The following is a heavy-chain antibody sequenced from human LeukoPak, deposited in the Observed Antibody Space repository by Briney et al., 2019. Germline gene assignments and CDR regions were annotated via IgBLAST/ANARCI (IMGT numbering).Heavy chain of an antibody. CDR3: ARSAAGNLRFDS. V-gene: IGHV4-59*01. Sequence: PSETLSLTCTVSGGSISSYYWSWLRQPPGKRLEWIGYIYYSGSSNYSPSLKSRVTISVDTPKNQFSLKLSSVTAADTAVYYCARSAAGNLRFDSWGQGALVTVSS. CDR1: GGSISSYY. CDR2: IYYSGSS. J-gene: IGHJ4*02. D-gene: IGHD6-13*01.